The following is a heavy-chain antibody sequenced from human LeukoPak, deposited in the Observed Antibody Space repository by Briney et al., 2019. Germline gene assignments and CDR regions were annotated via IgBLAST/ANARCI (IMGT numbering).Heavy chain of an antibody. D-gene: IGHD3-16*01. CDR2: ISWNSGSI. Sequence: PGRSLRLSCAASGFTFDDYAMHWVRQAPGKGLEWVSGISWNSGSIGYADSVKGRFTISRDNAKNSLYLQMNTLRAEDAAVYYCAREDYASRTPTIDNWGQGTLLTVSS. V-gene: IGHV3-9*01. J-gene: IGHJ4*02. CDR3: AREDYASRTPTIDN. CDR1: GFTFDDYA.